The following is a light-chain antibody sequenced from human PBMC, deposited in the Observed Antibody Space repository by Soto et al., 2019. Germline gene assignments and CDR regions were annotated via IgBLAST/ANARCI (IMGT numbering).Light chain of an antibody. V-gene: IGLV2-14*01. CDR1: SSDVGGYNY. CDR3: RSYTGSSTPLV. J-gene: IGLJ2*01. CDR2: DVS. Sequence: QSVLTQPASVSGSPGQSITISCTGTSSDVGGYNYVSWYQQHPGKAPKLMIYDVSNRPSGVSNRFSGSKSGNTASLTISGLQAEDEADYYCRSYTGSSTPLVFGGGTKLTVL.